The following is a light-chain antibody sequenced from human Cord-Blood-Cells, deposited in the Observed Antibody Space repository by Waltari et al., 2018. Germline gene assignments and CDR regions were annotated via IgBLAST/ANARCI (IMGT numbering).Light chain of an antibody. CDR3: QQYNNWPPYT. CDR2: GAS. Sequence: EIVLTQPPATLSVSPGERATLSCRASQSVSSNFAWYQQKPGQAPRLLIYGASTRATGIPARFSGSGAGTEFTLTISRLQSEDFAVYYCQQYNNWPPYTFGQGTKLEIK. J-gene: IGKJ2*01. V-gene: IGKV3-15*01. CDR1: QSVSSN.